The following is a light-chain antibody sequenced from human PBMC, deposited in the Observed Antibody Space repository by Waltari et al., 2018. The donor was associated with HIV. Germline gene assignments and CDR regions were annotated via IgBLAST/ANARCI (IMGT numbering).Light chain of an antibody. J-gene: IGKJ2*01. CDR1: QSVLYSSNNKNY. CDR2: WAS. CDR3: QQYYSNSYT. V-gene: IGKV4-1*01. Sequence: DIVMTQSPESLAVSLGERATINCKSSQSVLYSSNNKNYIAWYQQKPGQPPKLLIYWASTREAGVPDRFSGSGSGTDFTLTISSLQTEDVAVYYCQQYYSNSYTFGQGTKLEIK.